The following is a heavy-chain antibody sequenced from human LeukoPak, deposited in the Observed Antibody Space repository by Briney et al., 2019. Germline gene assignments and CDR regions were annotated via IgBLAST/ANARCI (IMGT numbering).Heavy chain of an antibody. CDR2: INTDGSST. V-gene: IGHV3-74*01. CDR3: TRGVSGTYNAFDI. D-gene: IGHD1-26*01. Sequence: PGGSLRLSCAASGFTFSNHYMHWVRQAPGKGLVWVSRINTDGSSTYYADSVKSRFTISRDNAKNTLYLQMNSLRVEDTAVYYCTRGVSGTYNAFDIWGQGTMVTVSS. CDR1: GFTFSNHY. J-gene: IGHJ3*02.